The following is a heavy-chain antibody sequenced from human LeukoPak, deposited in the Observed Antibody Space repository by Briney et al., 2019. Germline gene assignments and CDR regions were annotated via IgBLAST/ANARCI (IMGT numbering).Heavy chain of an antibody. CDR3: VRENYYFDY. J-gene: IGHJ4*02. V-gene: IGHV3-7*01. CDR2: IKEDGGEI. Sequence: GGSLRLPCAASGFTFSSYAMSWVRQAPGKGLEWVAKIKEDGGEIYYVDSVKGRFTISRDNAKKSLFLHMNSLRGEDTAVYYCVRENYYFDYWGQETLVTVSS. CDR1: GFTFSSYA.